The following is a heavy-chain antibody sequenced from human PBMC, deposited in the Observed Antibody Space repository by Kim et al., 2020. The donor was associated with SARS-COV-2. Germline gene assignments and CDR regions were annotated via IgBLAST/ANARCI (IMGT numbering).Heavy chain of an antibody. J-gene: IGHJ5*02. D-gene: IGHD6-13*01. CDR3: ATDSLYSSSWFWFDP. V-gene: IGHV1-24*01. Sequence: TSYEQQFQGRVTMPEDTSTNTAYMELSGLRSEDTAVYYCATDSLYSSSWFWFDPWGQGTQVTVSS. CDR2: T.